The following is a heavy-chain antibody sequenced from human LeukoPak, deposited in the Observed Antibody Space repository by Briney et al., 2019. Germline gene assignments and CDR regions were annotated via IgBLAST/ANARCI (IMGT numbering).Heavy chain of an antibody. CDR1: GVTVSTNH. J-gene: IGHJ4*02. CDR2: VYSGGST. Sequence: GGSLRLSCAVSGVTVSTNHMSWVRQAPGKGLEWVSIVYSGGSTYYADSVKGRFTISRDNSKNTLYLQMNSLRAGDTSVYYCARDSGGLDYGGQGPLVTVPS. D-gene: IGHD4-23*01. V-gene: IGHV3-66*01. CDR3: ARDSGGLDY.